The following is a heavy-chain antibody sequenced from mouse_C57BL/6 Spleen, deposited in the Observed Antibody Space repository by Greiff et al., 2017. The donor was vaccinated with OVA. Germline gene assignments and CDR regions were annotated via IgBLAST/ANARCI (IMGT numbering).Heavy chain of an antibody. CDR1: GYTFTDYN. D-gene: IGHD2-4*01. J-gene: IGHJ4*01. V-gene: IGHV1-22*01. Sequence: VQLQQSGPELVKPGASVKMSCKASGYTFTDYNMHWVKQSHGKSLEWIGYINPNNGGTSYNQKFKGKATLTVNKSSITVYMELRSLTSEDSAVYYCARSLGYYDYDPYYAMDYWGQGTSVTVSS. CDR2: INPNNGGT. CDR3: ARSLGYYDYDPYYAMDY.